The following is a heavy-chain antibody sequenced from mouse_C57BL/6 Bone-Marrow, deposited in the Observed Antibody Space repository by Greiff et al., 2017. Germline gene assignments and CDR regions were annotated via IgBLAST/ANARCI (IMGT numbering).Heavy chain of an antibody. D-gene: IGHD2-4*01. V-gene: IGHV1-50*01. J-gene: IGHJ4*01. CDR2: IDPSDSYT. CDR1: GYTFTSYW. CDR3: ARGIFYYDYDGYYAMDY. Sequence: QVQLKQPGAELVKPGASVKLSCKASGYTFTSYWMQWVKQRPGQGLEWIGEIDPSDSYTNYNQKFKGKATVTVDTSSSTAYMQLSSLTSEDSAVYYCARGIFYYDYDGYYAMDYWGQGTSVTVSS.